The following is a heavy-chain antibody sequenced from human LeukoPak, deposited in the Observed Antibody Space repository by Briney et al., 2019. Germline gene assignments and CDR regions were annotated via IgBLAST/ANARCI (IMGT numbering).Heavy chain of an antibody. V-gene: IGHV4-39*01. CDR2: IFYSGSA. CDR1: GDSISSTSYY. Sequence: PSETLSLTCIVSGDSISSTSYYWAWIRQPPGKGLEWIGMIFYSGSAYYTPSLRGRVTLSVDTSRNQFSLNLISVTVADTGVYFCARQQSDTSLFDPWGQGTLVTVSS. J-gene: IGHJ5*02. D-gene: IGHD2-21*02. CDR3: ARQQSDTSLFDP.